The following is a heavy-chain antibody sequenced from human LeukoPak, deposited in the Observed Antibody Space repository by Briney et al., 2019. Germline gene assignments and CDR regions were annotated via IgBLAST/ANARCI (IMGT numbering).Heavy chain of an antibody. V-gene: IGHV3-23*01. J-gene: IGHJ4*02. CDR1: GFTLSSCA. CDR2: LSAGGGST. Sequence: GGSLRLSCAASGFTLSSCAMGWVRQAPGKGLEWVSTLSAGGGSTYYADSVKGRFTVSRDNSKNTLFLQMSSLRAEDTAVYYCARETMITFGGVIVDKGGFDYWGQGTLVTVSS. CDR3: ARETMITFGGVIVDKGGFDY. D-gene: IGHD3-16*02.